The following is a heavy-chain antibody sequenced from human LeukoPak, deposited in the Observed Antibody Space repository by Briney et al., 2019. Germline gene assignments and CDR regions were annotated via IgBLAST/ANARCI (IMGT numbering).Heavy chain of an antibody. CDR1: GYTFTGYY. CDR2: INPNSGGT. D-gene: IGHD2-2*01. Sequence: ASVKVSCKASGYTFTGYYMHWVRQAPGQGLEWMGWINPNSGGTNYAQKFRGRVTMTRDTSISTAYMELGRLRSDDAAVYYCARVRSDCSSTSCYVDYFDYWGQGTLVTVSS. CDR3: ARVRSDCSSTSCYVDYFDY. V-gene: IGHV1-2*02. J-gene: IGHJ4*02.